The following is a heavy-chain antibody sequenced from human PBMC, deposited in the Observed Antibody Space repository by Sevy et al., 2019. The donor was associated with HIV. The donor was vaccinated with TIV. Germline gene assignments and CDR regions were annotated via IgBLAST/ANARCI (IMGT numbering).Heavy chain of an antibody. V-gene: IGHV3-53*01. J-gene: IGHJ4*02. Sequence: GGSLRLSCAASGFTVSSNYMSWVRQAPGKGLEWVSVIYSGGRTFYADSVKGRFTISRDSSKNTLYLQVSSLRAEDTAVYYCARGGDCSGGSCYDYWGQGTLVTVSS. D-gene: IGHD2-15*01. CDR1: GFTVSSNY. CDR3: ARGGDCSGGSCYDY. CDR2: IYSGGRT.